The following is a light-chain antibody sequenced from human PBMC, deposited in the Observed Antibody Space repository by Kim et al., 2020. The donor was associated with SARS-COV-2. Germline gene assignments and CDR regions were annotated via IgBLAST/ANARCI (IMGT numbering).Light chain of an antibody. V-gene: IGKV3-20*01. J-gene: IGKJ1*01. CDR2: GAS. Sequence: LSPGERATLSCRASQSVSSNYFAWYQQKAGQAPRLLIYGASSRATGIPDRFSGSGSGTDFTLTISRLETEDFAVYFCQQYGSSQTFGQGTKVDIK. CDR1: QSVSSNY. CDR3: QQYGSSQT.